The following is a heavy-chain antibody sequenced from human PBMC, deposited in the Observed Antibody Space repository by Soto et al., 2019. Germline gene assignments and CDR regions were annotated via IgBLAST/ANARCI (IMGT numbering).Heavy chain of an antibody. J-gene: IGHJ4*02. CDR1: GGSFSGHY. Sequence: PSETLSLTCAAYGGSFSGHYCSWVRQPPGKGLEWIGEINYSETTNYNPSLESPVTVSVDSFKNQCTLKVTSVTAADTAVYYCARRYGSGMYYFDFWGQGTPVTVS. D-gene: IGHD3-10*01. CDR3: ARRYGSGMYYFDF. CDR2: INYSETT. V-gene: IGHV4-34*01.